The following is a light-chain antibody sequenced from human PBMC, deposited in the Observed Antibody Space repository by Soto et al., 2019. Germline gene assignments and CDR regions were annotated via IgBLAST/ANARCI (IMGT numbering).Light chain of an antibody. V-gene: IGLV2-8*01. CDR3: TSHAGTNNFPYV. CDR1: SSDVGAYNY. Sequence: QSVLTQPPSASGSPGQSVTISCTGTSSDVGAYNYVSWYQHRPGKAPKLMIYEGTKRPSGVPDRFSGAKSGNTASLTVSGLQAEDEADYYCTSHAGTNNFPYVFGTGTKLTVL. CDR2: EGT. J-gene: IGLJ1*01.